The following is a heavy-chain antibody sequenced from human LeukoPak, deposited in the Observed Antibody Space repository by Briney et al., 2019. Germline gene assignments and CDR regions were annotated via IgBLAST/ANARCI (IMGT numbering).Heavy chain of an antibody. CDR3: TRGRFSSCWNLLGY. CDR2: INPDTEDS. V-gene: IGHV1-2*02. Sequence: ASVTVSCKASGFDFGDYFIHWVRQAPGEALEWMGSINPDTEDSKIAQQFQGRVTMTRDTSMTTVYMDLSGLTSDDTAVYYCTRGRFSSCWNLLGYWGQGSLVIVSS. D-gene: IGHD6-19*01. CDR1: GFDFGDYF. J-gene: IGHJ4*02.